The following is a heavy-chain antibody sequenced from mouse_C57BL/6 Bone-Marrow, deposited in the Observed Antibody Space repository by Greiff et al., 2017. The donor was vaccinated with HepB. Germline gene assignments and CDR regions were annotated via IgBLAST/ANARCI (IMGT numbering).Heavy chain of an antibody. D-gene: IGHD2-3*01. CDR1: GYTFTSYW. V-gene: IGHV1-69*01. J-gene: IGHJ2*01. Sequence: VQLQQPGAELVMPGASVKLSCKASGYTFTSYWMHWVKQRPGQGLEWIGEIDPSDSYTNYNQKFKGKSTLTVDKSSSTAYMQRSSLTSEDSAVYYCAREERWLLLDFDYWGQGTTLTVSS. CDR3: AREERWLLLDFDY. CDR2: IDPSDSYT.